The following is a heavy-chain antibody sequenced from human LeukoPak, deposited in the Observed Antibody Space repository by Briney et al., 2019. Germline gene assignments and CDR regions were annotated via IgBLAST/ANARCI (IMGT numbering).Heavy chain of an antibody. CDR1: GGTFSSYA. V-gene: IGHV1-69*01. D-gene: IGHD6-19*01. J-gene: IGHJ5*02. CDR2: IIPIFGTA. Sequence: SVKVSCKASGGTFSSYAISWVRQAPGQGLEWMGGIIPIFGTASYAQKFQGRVTITADESTSTAYMELSSLRSEDTAVYYCARVYSSGWYGEGDWFDPWGQGTLVTVSS. CDR3: ARVYSSGWYGEGDWFDP.